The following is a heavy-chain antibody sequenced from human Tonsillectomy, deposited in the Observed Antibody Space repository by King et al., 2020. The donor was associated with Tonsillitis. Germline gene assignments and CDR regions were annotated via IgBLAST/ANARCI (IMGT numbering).Heavy chain of an antibody. Sequence: VQLQESGPGLVKPSETLSLTCTVSGGSISSYYWSWIRQPAGKGLEWIGRIYTRGSTNYNPSLKSRVTMSVDTSKNQFSLKLSSVTAADTAGYSCARDWDYGSGSASLDYWGQGTLVTVSS. J-gene: IGHJ4*02. D-gene: IGHD3-10*01. CDR3: ARDWDYGSGSASLDY. CDR1: GGSISSYY. CDR2: IYTRGST. V-gene: IGHV4-4*07.